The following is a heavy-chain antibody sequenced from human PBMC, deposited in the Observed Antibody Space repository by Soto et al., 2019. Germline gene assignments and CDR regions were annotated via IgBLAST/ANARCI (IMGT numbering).Heavy chain of an antibody. V-gene: IGHV1-3*01. J-gene: IGHJ4*02. CDR2: INAGNGNT. CDR1: GYTFTSYA. D-gene: IGHD5-18*01. Sequence: ASVKVSCKASGYTFTSYAMHWVRQAPGQRLEWMGWINAGNGNTKYPQKFQGRVTITRDTSASTAYMELSSLRSEDTAVYYCARSPGYSYGDYWGQGTLVTV. CDR3: ARSPGYSYGDY.